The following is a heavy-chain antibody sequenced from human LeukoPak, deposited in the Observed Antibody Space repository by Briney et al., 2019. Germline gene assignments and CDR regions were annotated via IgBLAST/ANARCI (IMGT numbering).Heavy chain of an antibody. Sequence: ASETLSLTCAVYGGSFSGYYWSRIRQPPGKGLEWIGNIHHSGRTNYNPSFKSRVTISVDTSKNQFSLKVDSVTAADTAVYYCARPRDGYNFGAFDLWGQGTLVSVSS. V-gene: IGHV4-59*08. D-gene: IGHD5-24*01. CDR3: ARPRDGYNFGAFDL. CDR1: GGSFSGYY. CDR2: IHHSGRT. J-gene: IGHJ3*01.